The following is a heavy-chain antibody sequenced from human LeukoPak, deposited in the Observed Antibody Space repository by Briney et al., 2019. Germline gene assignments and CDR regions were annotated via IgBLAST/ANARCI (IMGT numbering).Heavy chain of an antibody. J-gene: IGHJ4*02. CDR1: GGAITNDNFY. V-gene: IGHV4-39*01. Sequence: PSETLSLTCTVSGGAITNDNFYWGWVRQPPGKGLEWVVSSNYSGTTYYNPSLRSRLSISVDTSRTQFFLTLNSVTAADTAVYYCARLFDSWGRGILVTVSS. CDR2: SNYSGTT. CDR3: ARLFDS.